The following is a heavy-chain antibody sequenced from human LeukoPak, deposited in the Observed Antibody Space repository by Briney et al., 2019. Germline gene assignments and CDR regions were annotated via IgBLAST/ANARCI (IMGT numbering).Heavy chain of an antibody. CDR1: GFTFNNYN. V-gene: IGHV3-48*04. CDR2: ISSSGSTI. Sequence: PGGSLRLSCAASGFTFNNYNMNWVRQAPGKGLEWVSYISSSGSTIYYADSVKGRFTISRDNAKNSLYLQMNSLRAEDTAVYYCARVGLRTKGFDPWGQGTLVTVSS. D-gene: IGHD5-12*01. J-gene: IGHJ5*02. CDR3: ARVGLRTKGFDP.